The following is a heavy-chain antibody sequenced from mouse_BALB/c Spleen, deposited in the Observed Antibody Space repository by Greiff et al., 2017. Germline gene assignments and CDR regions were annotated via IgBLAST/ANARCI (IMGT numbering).Heavy chain of an antibody. Sequence: VKLVESGPGLVQPSQSLSITCTVSGFSLTSYGVHWVRQSPGKGLEWLGVIWSGGSTDYNAAFISRLSISKDNSKSQVFFKMNSLQADDTAIYYCARNSDYGNYVEAMDYWGQGTSVTVSS. CDR1: GFSLTSYG. J-gene: IGHJ4*01. CDR2: IWSGGST. V-gene: IGHV2-4-1*01. CDR3: ARNSDYGNYVEAMDY. D-gene: IGHD2-1*01.